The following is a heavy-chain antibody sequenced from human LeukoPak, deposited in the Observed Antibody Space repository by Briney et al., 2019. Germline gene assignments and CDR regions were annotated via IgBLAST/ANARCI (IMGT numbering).Heavy chain of an antibody. Sequence: PGGSLRLSCAAFGFTFDDYGMSWVRQAPGKGLEWVSGINWNGGSTGYADSVKGRFTISRDNAKNSLYLQMNSLRAEDTALYYCARLAACGYEGNFDYWGQGTLVTVSS. D-gene: IGHD5-12*01. CDR2: INWNGGST. V-gene: IGHV3-20*04. CDR1: GFTFDDYG. J-gene: IGHJ4*02. CDR3: ARLAACGYEGNFDY.